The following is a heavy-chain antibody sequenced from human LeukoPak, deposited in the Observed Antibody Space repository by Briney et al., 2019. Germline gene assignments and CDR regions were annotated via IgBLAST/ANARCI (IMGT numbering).Heavy chain of an antibody. V-gene: IGHV4-39*01. Sequence: SETLSLTCTVSDDSISSSSYYWAWIRQPPGKGLEWIGSFYYGGTTHYSPSLKSRVTVAVDTSRNQFSLRLSSVGAEDTAVHCARRSLYSSPRWGQGTLVTVSS. CDR2: FYYGGTT. D-gene: IGHD4-11*01. CDR3: ARRSLYSSPR. J-gene: IGHJ4*02. CDR1: DDSISSSSYY.